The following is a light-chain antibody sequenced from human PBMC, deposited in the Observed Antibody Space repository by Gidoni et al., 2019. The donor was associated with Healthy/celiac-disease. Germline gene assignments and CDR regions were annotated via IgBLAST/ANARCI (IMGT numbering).Light chain of an antibody. Sequence: DIQMTQSPSSLSASVGDRVTITCQASQDISNYLNWYQQKPGKAPKLLINDASNLETGVPSRFSGSGSGTDFTFTISSLQPEDIATYYCQQYDNPLLTFGGXTKVEIK. V-gene: IGKV1-33*01. J-gene: IGKJ4*01. CDR1: QDISNY. CDR3: QQYDNPLLT. CDR2: DAS.